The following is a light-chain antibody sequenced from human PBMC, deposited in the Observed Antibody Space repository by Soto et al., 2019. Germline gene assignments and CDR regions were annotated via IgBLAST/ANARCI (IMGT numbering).Light chain of an antibody. CDR3: ATWDDSLNGRV. J-gene: IGLJ1*01. Sequence: QSVLTQPPSASGTPGQRVTISCSGSSCNIGSNTVSWYQQLPGTAPKLLIYRNNQRPSGVPDRFSGSKSGTSASLAISGLQSEDEADYYCATWDDSLNGRVFGTGTKLTVL. CDR2: RNN. V-gene: IGLV1-44*01. CDR1: SCNIGSNT.